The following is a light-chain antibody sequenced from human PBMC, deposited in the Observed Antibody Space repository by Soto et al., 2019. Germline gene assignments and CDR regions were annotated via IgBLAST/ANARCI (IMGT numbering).Light chain of an antibody. CDR3: SSYGGKQDAL. V-gene: IGLV2-8*01. CDR2: EDS. J-gene: IGLJ3*02. CDR1: SNDVGAFDS. Sequence: QSALTQPPSASGSPGQSVTISCTGTSNDVGAFDSVSWYQQHPGKAPKLIIYEDSKRPSGVPDRFSGSKSGTAASLTVSGLEADDADDFCCSSYGGKQDALFGGGTKLTVL.